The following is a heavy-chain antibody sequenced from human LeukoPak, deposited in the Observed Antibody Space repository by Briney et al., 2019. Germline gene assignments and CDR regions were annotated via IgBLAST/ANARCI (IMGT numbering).Heavy chain of an antibody. CDR3: ARAARFYGSSGAHAFDI. CDR2: IGTGGDT. V-gene: IGHV3-13*01. CDR1: GFTFSNYD. D-gene: IGHD3-22*01. Sequence: EGSLRLSCVASGFTFSNYDMHWVRQGTGRGLEWVSGIGTGGDTHYPDSVKGRFTISRENAKNSLYLQMNSLRVGDTAMYYCARAARFYGSSGAHAFDIWGQGTMVTVS. J-gene: IGHJ3*02.